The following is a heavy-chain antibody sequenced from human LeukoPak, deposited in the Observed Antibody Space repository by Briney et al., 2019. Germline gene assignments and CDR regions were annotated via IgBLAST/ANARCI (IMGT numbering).Heavy chain of an antibody. V-gene: IGHV3-23*01. Sequence: GGSLRLSCAASAFTFSNYAMSWVRQAPGKGLEWVSGISFSGGRGYYADSVKGRFTISRDNSKNTLYLQVNSLRVEDTAVYYCAKDRDIAAGTEKATYGLDVWGKGTTVTVSS. CDR3: AKDRDIAAGTEKATYGLDV. D-gene: IGHD6-13*01. CDR2: ISFSGGRG. CDR1: AFTFSNYA. J-gene: IGHJ6*04.